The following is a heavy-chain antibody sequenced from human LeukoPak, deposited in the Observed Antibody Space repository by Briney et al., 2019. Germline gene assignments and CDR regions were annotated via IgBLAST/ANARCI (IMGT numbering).Heavy chain of an antibody. V-gene: IGHV3-23*01. CDR1: GFTFSSYA. Sequence: PGGSPRLSCAASGFTFSSYAMSWVRQAPGKGLEWVSAISGSGGSTYYADSVKGRFTISRDNSKNTLYLQMNSLRAEDTAVYYCAKISRGYVPVNPTPIDYWGQGTLVTVSS. CDR2: ISGSGGST. J-gene: IGHJ4*02. D-gene: IGHD5-12*01. CDR3: AKISRGYVPVNPTPIDY.